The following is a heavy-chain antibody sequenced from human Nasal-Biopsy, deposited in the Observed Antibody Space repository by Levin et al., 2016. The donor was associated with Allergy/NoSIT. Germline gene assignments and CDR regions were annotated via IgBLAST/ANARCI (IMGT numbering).Heavy chain of an antibody. V-gene: IGHV1-2*02. Sequence: ASVKVSCKASGYTFSGHYIYWVRQAPGQGLEWMGWINPNNGGTNYAQYLQGRVTMTRDTSRTTAYMELSRLTNDDTAVYYCARRRTGVADSNGLDVWGQGTTVTVSS. CDR3: ARRRTGVADSNGLDV. CDR1: GYTFSGHY. D-gene: IGHD6-19*01. CDR2: INPNNGGT. J-gene: IGHJ6*02.